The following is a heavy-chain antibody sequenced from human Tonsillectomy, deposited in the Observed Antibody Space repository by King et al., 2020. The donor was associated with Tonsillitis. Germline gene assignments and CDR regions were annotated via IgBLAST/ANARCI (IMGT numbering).Heavy chain of an antibody. V-gene: IGHV3-21*01. Sequence: VQLVESGGGLVKPGVSLRLSCAAAGFTFSSYSMNWVRQALGKGLEWVSSISSSSSNIYYGDSVKGRFNISRDNAKNSLYLQMNSLRAEDTAVYYCARDQRPVREMATISSLDYWGQGTLVTVSS. CDR2: ISSSSSNI. CDR1: GFTFSSYS. CDR3: ARDQRPVREMATISSLDY. J-gene: IGHJ4*02. D-gene: IGHD5-24*01.